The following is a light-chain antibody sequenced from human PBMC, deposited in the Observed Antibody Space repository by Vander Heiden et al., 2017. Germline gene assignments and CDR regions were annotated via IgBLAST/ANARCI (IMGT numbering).Light chain of an antibody. CDR2: DAS. CDR3: QQYDDLLT. J-gene: IGKJ5*01. CDR1: QGISNY. Sequence: DIQMTQSPSSLSASVGDRVTITCQASQGISNYLNWYQQKPGKAPKLLISDASTLETGVPSRFSGRGSGTDFTFTISSLQPEDIATYYCQQYDDLLTFGQGTRLEIK. V-gene: IGKV1-33*01.